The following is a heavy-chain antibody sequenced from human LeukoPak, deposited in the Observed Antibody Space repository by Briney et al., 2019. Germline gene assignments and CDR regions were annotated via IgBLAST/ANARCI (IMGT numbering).Heavy chain of an antibody. CDR1: GFTFDDYG. CDR3: TRDGWLEYDSSGYYHLLFDY. D-gene: IGHD3-22*01. J-gene: IGHJ4*02. V-gene: IGHV3-20*04. CDR2: IHWNGGTT. Sequence: GGSLRLSGAASGFTFDDYGMSWVRQAPGKGLEWVSGIHWNGGTTGYADSVKGRFTISRDNARNSLYLQMNSLRAEDTAVYYCTRDGWLEYDSSGYYHLLFDYWGQGTLVTVSS.